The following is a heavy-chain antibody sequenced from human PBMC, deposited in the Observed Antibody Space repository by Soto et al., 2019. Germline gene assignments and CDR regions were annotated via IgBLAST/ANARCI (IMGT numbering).Heavy chain of an antibody. CDR2: INPSGGST. CDR3: ARVGGYDYSNTRYYYGMDV. V-gene: IGHV1-46*01. J-gene: IGHJ6*02. CDR1: GYTFTSYY. D-gene: IGHD4-4*01. Sequence: QVQLVQSGAEVKKPGASVKVSCKASGYTFTSYYMHWVRQAPGQGLEWMGIINPSGGSTSYAQKFQGRVTMTRDTSTSTVYMELSSLRSEDTAVYYCARVGGYDYSNTRYYYGMDVWGQGTTVTVSS.